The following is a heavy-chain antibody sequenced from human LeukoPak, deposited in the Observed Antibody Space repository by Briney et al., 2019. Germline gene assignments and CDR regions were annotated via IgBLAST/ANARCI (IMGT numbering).Heavy chain of an antibody. V-gene: IGHV3-30*02. CDR1: GFPVSTYG. D-gene: IGHD4-17*01. J-gene: IGHJ4*02. CDR2: IRYDGSKT. CDR3: AKDGLRYGDYHTFDY. Sequence: PGGSLRLSCAASGFPVSTYGMHWVRQAPGKGLEWVAFIRYDGSKTYYADSVKGRFSISRDNSNNTVFLQMNSLRAEDTSIYYCAKDGLRYGDYHTFDYWGQGTLVTVSS.